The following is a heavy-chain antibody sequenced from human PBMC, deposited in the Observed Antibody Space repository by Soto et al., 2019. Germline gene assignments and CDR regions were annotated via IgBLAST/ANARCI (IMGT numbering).Heavy chain of an antibody. CDR2: IYHSGST. V-gene: IGHV4-30-2*01. CDR1: GGSISSGGYS. J-gene: IGHJ3*02. D-gene: IGHD3-22*01. CDR3: ARDKPLRYYDSSRYPVGAFDI. Sequence: PSETLSLTCAVSGGSISSGGYSWSWIRQPPGKGLEWIGYIYHSGSTYYNPSLKSRVTISVDRSKNQFSLKLSSVTAADTAVYYSARDKPLRYYDSSRYPVGAFDIWGQGKMVTVSS.